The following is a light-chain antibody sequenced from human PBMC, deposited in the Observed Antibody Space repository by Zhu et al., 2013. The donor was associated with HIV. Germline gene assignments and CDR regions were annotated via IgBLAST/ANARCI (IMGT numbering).Light chain of an antibody. CDR1: QSIGKY. V-gene: IGKV1-39*01. Sequence: DIQMTQSPSSVSASVGDRVIITCRASQSIGKYLHWYQQKPGKAPKIVIYGASGLASGFSSRFSGSGSGTEFTLTITSLQREDFATYYCQQSYSTEPVTFGGGPRWTSN. J-gene: IGKJ4*01. CDR2: GAS. CDR3: QQSYSTEPVT.